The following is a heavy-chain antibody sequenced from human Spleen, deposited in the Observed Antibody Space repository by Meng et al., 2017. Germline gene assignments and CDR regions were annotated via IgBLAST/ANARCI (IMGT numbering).Heavy chain of an antibody. CDR3: ARGPTTMAHDFDY. J-gene: IGHJ4*02. V-gene: IGHV4-34*01. CDR2: INHSGST. Sequence: VALQQWGAGLLKPSETLSLTCVVSGVSLSDYYWSWIRQPPGKGLEWIGEINHSGSTNYNPSLESRATISVDTSQNNLSLKLSSVTAADSAVYYCARGPTTMAHDFDYWGQGTLVTVSS. CDR1: GVSLSDYY. D-gene: IGHD4-11*01.